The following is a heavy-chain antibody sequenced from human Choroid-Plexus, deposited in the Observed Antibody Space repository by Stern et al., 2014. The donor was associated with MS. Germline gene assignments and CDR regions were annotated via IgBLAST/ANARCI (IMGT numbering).Heavy chain of an antibody. CDR2: ITYDGSDK. V-gene: IGHV3-30*18. CDR1: GFTFSNFG. Sequence: VQLVESGGGVAQPGRPLILSCAASGFTFSNFGMHWVRQAPGKGLEWVALITYDGSDKYYADSVEGRLAIVRDNSKNSLYMHMTSLRAEDTAVYYCAKDRQWSTYFFDYWGQGSLVTVSS. J-gene: IGHJ4*02. D-gene: IGHD2-15*01. CDR3: AKDRQWSTYFFDY.